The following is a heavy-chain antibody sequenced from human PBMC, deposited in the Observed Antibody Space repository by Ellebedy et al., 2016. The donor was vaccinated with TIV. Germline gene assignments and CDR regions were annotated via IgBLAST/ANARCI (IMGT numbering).Heavy chain of an antibody. Sequence: SETLSLXXAVYGGSFSGYYWSWIRQPPGKGLEWIGEINHSGSTNYNPSPKSRVTISVDTSKNQFSLKLSSVTAADTAVYYCAREGGGVIVHWFDPWGQGTLVTVSS. CDR2: INHSGST. CDR3: AREGGGVIVHWFDP. V-gene: IGHV4-34*01. CDR1: GGSFSGYY. J-gene: IGHJ5*02. D-gene: IGHD3-16*02.